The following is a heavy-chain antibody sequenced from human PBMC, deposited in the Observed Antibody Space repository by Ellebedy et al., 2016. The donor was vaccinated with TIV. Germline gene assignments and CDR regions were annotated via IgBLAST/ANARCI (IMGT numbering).Heavy chain of an antibody. Sequence: ASVKVSCXVSGYTLTELSMHWVRQVPGKGLEWMGGFDPEDGETIYAQKFQGRVTMTEDTSTDTAYMELSSLRSEDTAVYYCATAYYYDSSGYYDDAFDIWGQGTMVTVSS. CDR3: ATAYYYDSSGYYDDAFDI. V-gene: IGHV1-24*01. D-gene: IGHD3-22*01. CDR2: FDPEDGET. J-gene: IGHJ3*02. CDR1: GYTLTELS.